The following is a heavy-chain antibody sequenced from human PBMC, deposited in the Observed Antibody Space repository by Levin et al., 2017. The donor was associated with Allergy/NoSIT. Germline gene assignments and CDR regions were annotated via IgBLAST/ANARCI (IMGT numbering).Heavy chain of an antibody. D-gene: IGHD3-22*01. V-gene: IGHV3-11*01. CDR2: ISSSGSTI. J-gene: IGHJ5*02. CDR3: ARGITMIVWDWFDP. Sequence: GESLKISCAASGFTFSDYYMSWIRQAPGKGLEWVSYISSSGSTIYYADSVKGRFTISRDNAKNSLYLQMNSLRAEDTAVYYCARGITMIVWDWFDPWGQGTLVTVSS. CDR1: GFTFSDYY.